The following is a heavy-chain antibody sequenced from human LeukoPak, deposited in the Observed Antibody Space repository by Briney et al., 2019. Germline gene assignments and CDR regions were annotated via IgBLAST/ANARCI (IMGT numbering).Heavy chain of an antibody. D-gene: IGHD1-26*01. CDR3: AKDRTVGASYWYFDL. J-gene: IGHJ2*01. V-gene: IGHV3-23*01. Sequence: GGSLRLSCAASGFIFSSFDMSWVRQAPGKGLEWVSSIFDTGNSAFYADSVKGRFTVSRDNSKSTLYLQMNSLRADDTAIYYCAKDRTVGASYWYFDLWGRGTLVTVSS. CDR2: IFDTGNSA. CDR1: GFIFSSFD.